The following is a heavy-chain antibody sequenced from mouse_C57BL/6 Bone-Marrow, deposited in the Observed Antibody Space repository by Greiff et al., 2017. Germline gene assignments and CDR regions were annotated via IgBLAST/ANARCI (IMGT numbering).Heavy chain of an antibody. CDR3: TKLYYYAMDY. D-gene: IGHD1-1*02. CDR2: IRLKSDNYAT. J-gene: IGHJ4*01. V-gene: IGHV6-3*01. CDR1: GFTFSNYW. Sequence: EVKLVESGGGLVQPGGSMKLSCVASGFTFSNYWMNWVRQSPEKGLEWVAQIRLKSDNYATHYAESVKGRFTISRDDSKSSVYLQINNLRAEDTGIYYCTKLYYYAMDYWGQGTSVTVSS.